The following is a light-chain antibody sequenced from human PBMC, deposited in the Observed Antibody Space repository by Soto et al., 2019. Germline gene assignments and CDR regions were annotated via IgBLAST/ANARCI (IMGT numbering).Light chain of an antibody. V-gene: IGKV3-15*01. Sequence: VCRGGRNNLSCRASPSISDTLAWDQQKPGQSPRLLIYGASTRASGIPVRFSGSGSGTEFTLTISSRESESFAVSGYHCDNNMPMFRFGQRTVLEIK. CDR1: PSISDT. J-gene: IGKJ5*01. CDR3: HCDNNMPMFR. CDR2: GAS.